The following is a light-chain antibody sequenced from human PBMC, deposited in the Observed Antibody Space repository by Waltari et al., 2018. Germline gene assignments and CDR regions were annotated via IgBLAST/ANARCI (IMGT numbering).Light chain of an antibody. V-gene: IGKV3-11*01. CDR1: QSVDSY. CDR3: QQRSNWPPIT. J-gene: IGKJ5*01. CDR2: DAS. Sequence: EIVLTQSPATLSLSPGERATLSCRASQSVDSYLAWYQQKPGPAPRLRIYDASNKATGIPARFSDSVSGTDFTLTISSLEPEDFAVYYCQQRSNWPPITFGQGTRLEIK.